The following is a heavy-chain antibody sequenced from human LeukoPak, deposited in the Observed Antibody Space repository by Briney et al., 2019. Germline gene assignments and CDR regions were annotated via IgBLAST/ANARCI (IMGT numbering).Heavy chain of an antibody. CDR2: ISAYNGNT. J-gene: IGHJ6*02. D-gene: IGHD3-22*01. CDR3: ARSSGYLLDYYYGMDV. Sequence: ASVTVSCKASGYTFTSYGICWVRQAPGQGLEWMGWISAYNGNTNYAQKLQGRVTMTTDTSTSTAYMELRSLRSDDTAVYYCARSSGYLLDYYYGMDVWGQGTTVTVSS. CDR1: GYTFTSYG. V-gene: IGHV1-18*01.